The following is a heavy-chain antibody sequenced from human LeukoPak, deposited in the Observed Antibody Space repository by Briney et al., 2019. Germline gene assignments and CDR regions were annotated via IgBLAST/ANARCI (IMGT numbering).Heavy chain of an antibody. CDR3: ARATYYYGSGSYSFDY. CDR1: GGTFSSYA. J-gene: IGHJ4*02. CDR2: IIPIFGTA. Sequence: SVKVSCKASGGTFSSYAISWVRQAPGQGLEWMGGIIPIFGTANYAQKFQGRVTITADKSTSTAYMELSSLRSEDTAVYYCARATYYYGSGSYSFDYWGQGTLVTVSS. D-gene: IGHD3-10*01. V-gene: IGHV1-69*06.